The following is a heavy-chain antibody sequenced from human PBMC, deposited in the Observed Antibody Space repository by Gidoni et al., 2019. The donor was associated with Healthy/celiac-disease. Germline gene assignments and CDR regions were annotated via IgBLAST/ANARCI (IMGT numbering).Heavy chain of an antibody. CDR3: ARVGVSAGGFDP. Sequence: VTWRESGPALVTPPPTPTLTCTLSGFSLSTSGTCVSWIRQPPVKALEWLARIDWDDHKYYSTSLKTRLTISKDTSKHHVVLTMSNMDPVDTATYYCARVGVSAGGFDPWGQGTLVTVSS. CDR2: IDWDDHK. D-gene: IGHD3-16*01. V-gene: IGHV2-70*11. CDR1: GFSLSTSGTC. J-gene: IGHJ5*02.